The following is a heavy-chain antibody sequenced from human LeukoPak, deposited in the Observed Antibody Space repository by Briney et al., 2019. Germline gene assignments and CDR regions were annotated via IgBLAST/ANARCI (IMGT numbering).Heavy chain of an antibody. Sequence: GGSLRLSCAASGFTFSSYGMHWVRQAPGKGLEWVAVISYDGSNKYYGDSVKGRFTISRDNSKNTLYLQMNSLRAEDTAVYYCAKVGGDYYASGSYLNYYYYMDVWGKGTTVTVSS. J-gene: IGHJ6*03. CDR1: GFTFSSYG. CDR3: AKVGGDYYASGSYLNYYYYMDV. D-gene: IGHD3-10*01. CDR2: ISYDGSNK. V-gene: IGHV3-30*18.